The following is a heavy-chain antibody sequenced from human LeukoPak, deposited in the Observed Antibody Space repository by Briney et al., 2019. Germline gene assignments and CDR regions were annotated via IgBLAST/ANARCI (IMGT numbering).Heavy chain of an antibody. Sequence: SETLSLTCTVSGGSINSSSYYWGWIRQPPGKGLEWIGSIYYSGSTYYNPSLKSRVTISVDTSKNQFSLRLSSVTAADTAVYYCARSSGGITIFGVVMSAGNWFDPWGQGTLVTVSS. V-gene: IGHV4-39*01. CDR3: ARSSGGITIFGVVMSAGNWFDP. CDR1: GGSINSSSYY. CDR2: IYYSGST. D-gene: IGHD3-3*01. J-gene: IGHJ5*02.